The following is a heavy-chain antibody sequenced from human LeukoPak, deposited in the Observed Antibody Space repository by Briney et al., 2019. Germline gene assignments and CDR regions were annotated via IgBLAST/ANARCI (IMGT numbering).Heavy chain of an antibody. D-gene: IGHD1-26*01. CDR1: GYTFTSYG. CDR3: ATDLVPSGSYSFDY. J-gene: IGHJ4*02. CDR2: ISAYNGNT. V-gene: IGHV1-18*01. Sequence: ASVKVSCKASGYTFTSYGISWVRQAPGQGLEWMGWISAYNGNTNYAQKLQGRVTMTEDTSTDTAYMELSSLRSEDTAVYYCATDLVPSGSYSFDYWGQGTLVTVSS.